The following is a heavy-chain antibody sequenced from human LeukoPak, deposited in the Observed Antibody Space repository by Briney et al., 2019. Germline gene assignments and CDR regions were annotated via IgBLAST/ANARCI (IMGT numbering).Heavy chain of an antibody. CDR3: ASRDGKVEMAIDY. D-gene: IGHD5-24*01. Sequence: PSETLSLTCAVCGGSIRSSRDYWGWIRQPPGKGLEWIGSIYYSGSTYYNPSLKSRFTISVDTSKNQFSLKLSSDTGTHNAVFYCASRDGKVEMAIDYWGQGTLVTVSS. J-gene: IGHJ4*02. CDR2: IYYSGST. CDR1: GGSIRSSRDY. V-gene: IGHV4-39*01.